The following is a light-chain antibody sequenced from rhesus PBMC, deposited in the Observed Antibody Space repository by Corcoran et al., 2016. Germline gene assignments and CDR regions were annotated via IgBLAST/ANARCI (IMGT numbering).Light chain of an antibody. CDR2: EVS. CDR3: SSYAGSNTYI. Sequence: QAALTQPRSVSGSPGQSVTISCTGTGSDIGGYNYVSWYQQHPGTAPKPMIYEVSKRPSGVSDRFSGSKSGNTASLTISGLQAEDEAEYYCSSYAGSNTYIFGAGTRLTVL. J-gene: IGLJ1*01. CDR1: GSDIGGYNY. V-gene: IGLV2-32*02.